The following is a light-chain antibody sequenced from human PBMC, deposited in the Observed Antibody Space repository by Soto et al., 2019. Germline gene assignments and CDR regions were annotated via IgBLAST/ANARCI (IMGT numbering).Light chain of an antibody. CDR1: SSDVGAYKY. CDR2: DVS. CDR3: SSYTDRNNLV. J-gene: IGLJ1*01. Sequence: QSALTQPRSVSGSPGQSVTISCTGTSSDVGAYKYVSWYQHYPGEAPKVMIYDVSKRPSGVPDRFSGSKSGNTASLTVSALQAEDEADYYCSSYTDRNNLVFGTGTKVTVL. V-gene: IGLV2-11*01.